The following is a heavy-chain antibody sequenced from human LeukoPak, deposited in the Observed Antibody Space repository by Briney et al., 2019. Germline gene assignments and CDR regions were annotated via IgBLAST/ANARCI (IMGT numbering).Heavy chain of an antibody. J-gene: IGHJ5*02. CDR1: GFTFSSYA. CDR3: AKETYYYGSGWGNWFDP. Sequence: GGSLRLSCAASGFTFSSYAMSWVRQAPGKGLEWVSAISGSGGSTYYADSVKGRFTISRDNSKNMLYLQMNSLRAEDTAVYYCAKETYYYGSGWGNWFDPWGQGTLVTVSS. D-gene: IGHD3-10*01. CDR2: ISGSGGST. V-gene: IGHV3-23*01.